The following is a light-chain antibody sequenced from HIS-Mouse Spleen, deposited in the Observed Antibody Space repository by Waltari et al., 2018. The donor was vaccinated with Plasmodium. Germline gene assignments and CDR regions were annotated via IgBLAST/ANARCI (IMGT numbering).Light chain of an antibody. Sequence: QSALTQPPSASGSPGQSVTISCTGTSSDVGGYNYVSWYQQHPGKAPKRMISEVSKRPSGVPDRLSGSKSGNTASLSVSWLQAEDEADYYCSSYAGSNNLVFGGGTKLTVL. CDR3: SSYAGSNNLV. CDR2: EVS. J-gene: IGLJ2*01. V-gene: IGLV2-8*01. CDR1: SSDVGGYNY.